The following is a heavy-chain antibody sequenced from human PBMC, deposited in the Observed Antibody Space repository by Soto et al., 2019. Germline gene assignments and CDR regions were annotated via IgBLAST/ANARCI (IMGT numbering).Heavy chain of an antibody. J-gene: IGHJ4*02. D-gene: IGHD6-6*01. CDR3: AKGRVFSTSVLVDS. CDR2: VSYDGNSQ. Sequence: QVHLVESGGGVVQPGRSLRLSCAASGFTFSGFGMHWVRQAPGKGLEWVALVSYDGNSQYYVDSVKGRFTISRDNSKNTLYLQMSSLRVEDTAVYFCAKGRVFSTSVLVDSWGQGTLVTVSS. V-gene: IGHV3-30*18. CDR1: GFTFSGFG.